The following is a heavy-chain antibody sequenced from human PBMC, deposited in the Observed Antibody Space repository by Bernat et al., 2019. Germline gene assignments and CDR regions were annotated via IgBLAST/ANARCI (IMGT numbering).Heavy chain of an antibody. CDR2: IHGGGGGA. CDR1: RFSLADYA. J-gene: IGHJ3*02. Sequence: EGQLLASGGGLVQPGESLRVSCTASRFSLADYAMSWVRQAPGKGLQWVSSIHGGGGGAFYADSVNGRFTVSRDDHKDTLYLQMNNLRAEDTALYFCAKDAVSRNGKFDAYDIWGQGTMVVVSS. D-gene: IGHD6-19*01. V-gene: IGHV3-23*01. CDR3: AKDAVSRNGKFDAYDI.